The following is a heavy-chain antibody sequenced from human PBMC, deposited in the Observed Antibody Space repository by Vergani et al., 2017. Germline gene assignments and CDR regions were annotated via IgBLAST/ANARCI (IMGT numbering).Heavy chain of an antibody. CDR1: GYSFISSW. CDR2: IYPDDSNT. CDR3: ARPGIAAAGQQVVGY. D-gene: IGHD6-13*01. V-gene: IGHV5-51*01. J-gene: IGHJ4*02. Sequence: EVQLVQSGAEVKKPGESLKISCKGTGYSFISSWIGWVRQMPGKGLEWMGIIYPDDSNTIYSPSFQGQVTISADKSISTAYLQWSSLKASDTAMYYCARPGIAAAGQQVVGYWGQGTLVTVSS.